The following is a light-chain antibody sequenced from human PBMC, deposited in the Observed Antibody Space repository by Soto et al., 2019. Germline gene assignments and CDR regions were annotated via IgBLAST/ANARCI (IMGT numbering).Light chain of an antibody. CDR3: HHYGNWPQT. CDR1: QSISSN. CDR2: RAS. V-gene: IGKV3-15*01. J-gene: IGKJ1*01. Sequence: EIVMTQSPATLSASPGERATLSCRASQSISSNLAWYQQKLGQAPRLLIYRASTRATGIPARFSGSGSGTEFTLTISSLQSEDFALYYCHHYGNWPQTFGQGTRWIS.